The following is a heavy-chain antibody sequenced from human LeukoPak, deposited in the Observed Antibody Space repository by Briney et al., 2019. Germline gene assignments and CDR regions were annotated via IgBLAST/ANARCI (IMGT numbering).Heavy chain of an antibody. D-gene: IGHD5-18*01. CDR1: GFTFSSYA. J-gene: IGHJ6*02. CDR3: AEGGRQLGDYGMDV. Sequence: TGGSLRLSCAASGFTFSSYAMSWVRQAPGKGLEWVSAISGSGGSTYYADSVKGRFTISRDNSKNTLYLQMNSLRAEDTAVYYCAEGGRQLGDYGMDVWGQGTTVTVSS. CDR2: ISGSGGST. V-gene: IGHV3-23*01.